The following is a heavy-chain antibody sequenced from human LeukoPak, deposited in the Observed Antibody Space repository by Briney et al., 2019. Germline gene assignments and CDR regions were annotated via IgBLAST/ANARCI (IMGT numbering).Heavy chain of an antibody. CDR3: ARHSKYYYDSSGSYVGYFQH. V-gene: IGHV4-59*08. CDR2: IYYSGST. D-gene: IGHD3-22*01. J-gene: IGHJ1*01. CDR1: GGSISVYY. Sequence: SETLSLTCGVSGGSISVYYWSWIRQPPGKGLEWIGYIYYSGSTNYNPSLKSRVTISVDTSKNQFSLKLSSVTAADTAVYYCARHSKYYYDSSGSYVGYFQHWGQGTLVTVSS.